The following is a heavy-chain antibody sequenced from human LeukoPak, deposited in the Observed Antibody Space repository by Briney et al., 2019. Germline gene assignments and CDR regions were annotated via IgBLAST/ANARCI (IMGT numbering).Heavy chain of an antibody. D-gene: IGHD3-3*01. CDR2: IYYSGST. V-gene: IGHV4-59*01. Sequence: SETLSLTCTVSGGSISSYYWSWIRQPPGKGLEWIGYIYYSGSTNYNPSLKSRVTISVATSKNQFSLKLGSVTAADTAVYYCARVRSGYGYDYYYMDVWGKGATVTVSS. CDR3: ARVRSGYGYDYYYMDV. CDR1: GGSISSYY. J-gene: IGHJ6*03.